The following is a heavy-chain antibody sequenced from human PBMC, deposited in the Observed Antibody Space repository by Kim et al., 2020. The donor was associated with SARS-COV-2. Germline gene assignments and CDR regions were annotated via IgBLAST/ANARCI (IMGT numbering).Heavy chain of an antibody. CDR2: ISYDGSNK. J-gene: IGHJ4*02. D-gene: IGHD3-10*01. Sequence: GGSLRLSCAASGFTFSSYAMHWVRQAPGKGLEWVAVISYDGSNKYYADSVKGRFTISRDNSKNTLYLQMNSLRAEDTAVYYCARDSEYGSGSYYRPYYFDYWGQGTLVTVSS. V-gene: IGHV3-30*04. CDR1: GFTFSSYA. CDR3: ARDSEYGSGSYYRPYYFDY.